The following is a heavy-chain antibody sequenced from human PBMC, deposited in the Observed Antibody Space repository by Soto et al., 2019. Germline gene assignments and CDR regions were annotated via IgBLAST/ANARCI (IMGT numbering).Heavy chain of an antibody. V-gene: IGHV4-39*01. D-gene: IGHD1-20*01. CDR1: GGSISGSYYY. J-gene: IGHJ4*02. CDR3: ASSQKGYNWNYFDH. Sequence: TETLSLTCAVSGGSISGSYYYWGWLRQSPGRGPEWIGSVFYTGFTSYNPSLESRVSVSVDTSKNQFSLKVSAVTAADTAVYYCASSQKGYNWNYFDHWGQGALVTVSS. CDR2: VFYTGFT.